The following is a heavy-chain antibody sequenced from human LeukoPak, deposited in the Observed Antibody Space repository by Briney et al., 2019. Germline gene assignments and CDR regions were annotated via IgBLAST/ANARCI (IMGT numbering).Heavy chain of an antibody. V-gene: IGHV1-69*13. CDR1: GGTFSSYA. J-gene: IGHJ5*02. CDR2: IIPIFGTA. CDR3: ARRSLRFLDQFDP. D-gene: IGHD3-3*01. Sequence: ASVKVSCKASGGTFSSYAISWVRQAPGQGLEWMGGIIPIFGTANYAQKFQGRVTITADESTSTAYMELSSLRSEDTAVYYCARRSLRFLDQFDPWGQGTLVTVSS.